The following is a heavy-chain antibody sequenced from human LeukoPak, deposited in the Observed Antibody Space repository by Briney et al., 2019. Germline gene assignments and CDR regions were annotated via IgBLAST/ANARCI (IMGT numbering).Heavy chain of an antibody. D-gene: IGHD3-3*01. J-gene: IGHJ6*04. Sequence: GGSLRLSCAASGFTFSNYGMHWVRQAPGKGLERVAFMRSDGSNKYYADSVKGRFTISRDNSKNTLYLQMNSLRAEDTAVYYCAKTREDFWGRAKGGMDVWGKGTTVTVSS. CDR3: AKTREDFWGRAKGGMDV. V-gene: IGHV3-30*02. CDR2: MRSDGSNK. CDR1: GFTFSNYG.